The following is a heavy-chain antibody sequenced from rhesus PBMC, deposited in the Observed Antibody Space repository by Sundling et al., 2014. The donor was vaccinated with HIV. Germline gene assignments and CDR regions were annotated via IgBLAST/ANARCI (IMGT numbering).Heavy chain of an antibody. V-gene: IGHV4-169*01. CDR3: VRVPSI. CDR2: IYGSGGDT. J-gene: IGHJ5-1*01. CDR1: GGSISRTY. Sequence: QLQLQESGPGLVRPSETLSVTCAVSGGSISRTYWSWIRQAPGKGLEWIGYIYGSGGDTLYNPSLKSRLTLSVDTSKNRLSLKLRSVTAADTAVYYCVRVPSIWGPGVLVTVSS.